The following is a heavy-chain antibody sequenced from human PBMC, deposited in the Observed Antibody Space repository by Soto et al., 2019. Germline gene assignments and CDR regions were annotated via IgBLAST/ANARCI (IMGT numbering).Heavy chain of an antibody. V-gene: IGHV1-18*01. CDR1: GYTFTSSG. CDR2: SSAHTGSS. Sequence: QVQLVQSGAEVKKPGASVKVSCKASGYTFTSSGMSWVRQAPGQGLEWMGWSSAHTGSSEYEQRFQGRVNMTTDRSTSTAYMELRSLRSDDTAVYYCERAFFYQGSDSRGYSFAAFDFWGPGTLVTVSS. D-gene: IGHD3-22*01. J-gene: IGHJ3*01. CDR3: ERAFFYQGSDSRGYSFAAFDF.